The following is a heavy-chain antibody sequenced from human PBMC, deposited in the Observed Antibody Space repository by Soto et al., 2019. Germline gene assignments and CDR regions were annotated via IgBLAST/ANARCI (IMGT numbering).Heavy chain of an antibody. Sequence: SETLSLTCTVSGGSISSYYWSWLRQPPGKGLEWIGYIYYSGSTNYNPSLKSRVTISVDTSKNQFSLKLSSVTAADTAVYYCARDSRIPQYYYYYGMDVWGQGTTVTVSS. V-gene: IGHV4-59*01. CDR3: ARDSRIPQYYYYYGMDV. CDR2: IYYSGST. J-gene: IGHJ6*02. D-gene: IGHD5-18*01. CDR1: GGSISSYY.